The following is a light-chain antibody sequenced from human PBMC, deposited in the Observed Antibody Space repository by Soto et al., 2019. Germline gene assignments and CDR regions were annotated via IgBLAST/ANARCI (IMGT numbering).Light chain of an antibody. CDR2: DAS. V-gene: IGKV3-15*01. Sequence: EIVMTQSSAALSVSLGERVSLTCRASQAVSSYLAWYQQKPGQAPRLLISDASTRATDIPDRFSGSGSGTDFTLTISSPQSSDLAVYYCLQYSTWPPLYTFGQGTKLEIK. CDR1: QAVSSY. J-gene: IGKJ2*01. CDR3: LQYSTWPPLYT.